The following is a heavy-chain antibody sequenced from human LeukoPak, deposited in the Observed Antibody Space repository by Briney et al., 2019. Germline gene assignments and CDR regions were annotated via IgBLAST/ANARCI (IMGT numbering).Heavy chain of an antibody. CDR3: ARDRRSSPQYYFDY. V-gene: IGHV3-9*01. CDR2: ISWNGDII. D-gene: IGHD2-2*01. Sequence: GGSLRLSCAASGFTLDDYAMHWVRQAPGKGLEWVSGISWNGDIIGYADSVKGRFTISRDNAQKSLYLQMNSLRAEDTALYYCARDRRSSPQYYFDYWGQGTLVTVSS. J-gene: IGHJ4*02. CDR1: GFTLDDYA.